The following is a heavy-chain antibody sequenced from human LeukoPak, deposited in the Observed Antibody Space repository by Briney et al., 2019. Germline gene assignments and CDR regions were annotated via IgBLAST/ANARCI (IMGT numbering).Heavy chain of an antibody. J-gene: IGHJ4*02. V-gene: IGHV1-2*06. D-gene: IGHD3-10*01. CDR1: GYTFTGYY. Sequence: GASVNVSCKASGYTFTGYYMHWVRQAPGQGLEWMGRINPNSGGTNYAQKFQGRVTMTRDTSISTAYMELSRLRSDDTAVYYCARGWIGSGSYYLNYWGQGTLVTVSS. CDR2: INPNSGGT. CDR3: ARGWIGSGSYYLNY.